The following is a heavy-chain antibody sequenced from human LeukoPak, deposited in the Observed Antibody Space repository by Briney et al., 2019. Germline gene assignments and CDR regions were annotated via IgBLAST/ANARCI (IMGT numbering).Heavy chain of an antibody. V-gene: IGHV4-34*01. J-gene: IGHJ4*02. CDR3: ARDYQGGYGDKTVDY. CDR2: VNESGGT. CDR1: VGSFSGYH. D-gene: IGHD5-18*01. Sequence: PSETLSLTCAVYVGSFSGYHWNWIRQPPGKGPEWIGEVNESGGTNINPSLRSRVTLSVDTSKNQFSLKLSSVTAADTAVYYCARDYQGGYGDKTVDYWGQGTLVTVSS.